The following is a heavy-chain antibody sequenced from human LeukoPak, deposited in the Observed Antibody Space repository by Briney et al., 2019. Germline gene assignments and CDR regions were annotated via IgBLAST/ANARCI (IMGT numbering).Heavy chain of an antibody. D-gene: IGHD5-18*01. CDR1: GFTFSSYG. Sequence: PGGSLRLSCAASGFTFSSYGMHWVRQAPGKGLEWVAFIRYDGSNKYYADSVEGRFTISRDNSKNTLYLQMNSLRAEDTAVYYCAKDVQLWLLDAFDIWGQGTMVTVSS. J-gene: IGHJ3*02. CDR2: IRYDGSNK. V-gene: IGHV3-30*02. CDR3: AKDVQLWLLDAFDI.